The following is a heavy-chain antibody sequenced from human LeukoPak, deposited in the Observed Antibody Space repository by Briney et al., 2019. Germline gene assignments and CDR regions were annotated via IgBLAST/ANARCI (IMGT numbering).Heavy chain of an antibody. J-gene: IGHJ6*03. CDR1: GYTFTSYG. D-gene: IGHD5-18*01. CDR3: ARDPRIQLWSEAHKSEYYYYYMDV. V-gene: IGHV1-18*01. Sequence: ASVKVSCKASGYTFTSYGISWVRQAPGQGLEWMGWISAYNGNTNYAQKLQGGVTMTTDTSTSTAYMELRSLRSDDTAVYYCARDPRIQLWSEAHKSEYYYYYMDVWGKGTTVTVSS. CDR2: ISAYNGNT.